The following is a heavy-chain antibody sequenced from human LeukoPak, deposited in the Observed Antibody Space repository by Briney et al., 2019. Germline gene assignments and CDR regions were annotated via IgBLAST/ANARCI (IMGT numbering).Heavy chain of an antibody. Sequence: PGGSLRLSCTASGFSFSGSWMSCVRQLPGKGVEWLAGMNRDGSAIVYVDSVKGRFTVSRNNAKNSLFVQMDVLRVEDTAVYYCARATLNGALDICGQGTLVTVSS. V-gene: IGHV3-7*01. CDR1: GFSFSGSW. J-gene: IGHJ3*02. CDR2: MNRDGSAI. CDR3: ARATLNGALDI.